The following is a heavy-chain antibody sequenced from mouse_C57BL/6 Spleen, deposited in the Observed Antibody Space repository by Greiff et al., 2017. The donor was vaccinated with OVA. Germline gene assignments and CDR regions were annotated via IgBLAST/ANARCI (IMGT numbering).Heavy chain of an antibody. V-gene: IGHV1-7*01. CDR1: GYTFTSYW. J-gene: IGHJ2*01. Sequence: QVQLQQSGAELAKPGASVKLSCKASGYTFTSYWMHWVKQRPGQGLEWIGYINPSSGYTKYTQKFKDKATLTADKSSSTAYMQLRSLTYEVSAVYYCARGAQATYFDYWGQGTTLTVSS. CDR3: ARGAQATYFDY. CDR2: INPSSGYT. D-gene: IGHD3-2*02.